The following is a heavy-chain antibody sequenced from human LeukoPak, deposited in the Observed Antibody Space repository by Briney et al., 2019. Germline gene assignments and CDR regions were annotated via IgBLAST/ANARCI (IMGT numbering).Heavy chain of an antibody. CDR3: ARGNYYGSGSYFDY. Sequence: PSETLSLTCAVYGGSFSGYYWSWIRQPPGKGLEWIGEINHSGSTNYNPSLKSRATISVDTSKNQFSLKLSSVTAADTAVYYCARGNYYGSGSYFDYWGQGTLVTVSS. V-gene: IGHV4-34*01. J-gene: IGHJ4*02. CDR2: INHSGST. D-gene: IGHD3-10*01. CDR1: GGSFSGYY.